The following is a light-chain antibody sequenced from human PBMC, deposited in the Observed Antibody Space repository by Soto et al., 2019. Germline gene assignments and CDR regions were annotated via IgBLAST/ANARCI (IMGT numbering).Light chain of an antibody. Sequence: EIVLTQSPGTLSLSPWEIATLSCRASQSVSSSYLAWHQQKPDQAPRLLIYGASSRATGIPDRFSGSGSGTDFTLTISSLEPEDFAVYYCQQRNKWPSFGHGTRLEIK. CDR1: QSVSSSY. CDR3: QQRNKWPS. J-gene: IGKJ5*01. V-gene: IGKV3D-20*02. CDR2: GAS.